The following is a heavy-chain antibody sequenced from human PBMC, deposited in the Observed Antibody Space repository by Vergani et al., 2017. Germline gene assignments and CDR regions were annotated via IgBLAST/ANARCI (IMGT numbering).Heavy chain of an antibody. J-gene: IGHJ3*02. Sequence: QVQLVQSGAEVKKPGSSVKVSCKASGGTFSSYAISWVRQAPGQGLEWMGGIIPIFGTANYAQKFQGRVTITADESTSTAYMELSSLRSEDTAVYYCALRNCSGGSCYSWLLDIWGQGTMVTVSS. CDR3: ALRNCSGGSCYSWLLDI. CDR2: IIPIFGTA. CDR1: GGTFSSYA. D-gene: IGHD2-15*01. V-gene: IGHV1-69*01.